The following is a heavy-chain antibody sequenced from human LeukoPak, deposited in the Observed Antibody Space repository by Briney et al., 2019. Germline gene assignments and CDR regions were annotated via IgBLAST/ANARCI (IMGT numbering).Heavy chain of an antibody. D-gene: IGHD3-10*01. Sequence: GGSLRLSCAASGFTFSSYGMHWVRQAPGKGLEWVAVISYDGSNKYYADSVKGRFTISRDNSKNTLYLQMNSLRAEDTAVYYCAKDKGLRHYYGSASYPWFDPWGQGTLVTVSS. V-gene: IGHV3-30*18. CDR1: GFTFSSYG. CDR3: AKDKGLRHYYGSASYPWFDP. J-gene: IGHJ5*02. CDR2: ISYDGSNK.